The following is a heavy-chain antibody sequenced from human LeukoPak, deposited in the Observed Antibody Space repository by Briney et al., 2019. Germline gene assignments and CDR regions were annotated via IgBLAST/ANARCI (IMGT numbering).Heavy chain of an antibody. Sequence: PGGSLTLSCAVSGFTLSSDWMHWVRQAPGKGLEWVSRMNQDGSDTSYADSVKGRFTISRDNAKNTEYLQMNSLRAEDSAVYYCATVFGYWGQGTLVTVSS. J-gene: IGHJ4*02. CDR1: GFTLSSDW. V-gene: IGHV3-74*01. CDR3: ATVFGY. CDR2: MNQDGSDT.